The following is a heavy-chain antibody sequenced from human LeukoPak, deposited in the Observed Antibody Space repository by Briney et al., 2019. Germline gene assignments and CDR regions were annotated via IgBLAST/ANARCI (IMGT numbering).Heavy chain of an antibody. CDR1: GGSFSGYY. CDR2: INHSGST. CDR3: ARVKVVPAAIKIQYFDY. D-gene: IGHD2-2*02. Sequence: SETLSLTCAVCGGSFSGYYWSWIRQPPGKGLEWIGEINHSGSTNYNPSLKSRVTISVDTSKNQFSLKLSSVTAADTAVYYCARVKVVPAAIKIQYFDYWGQGTLVTVPS. V-gene: IGHV4-34*01. J-gene: IGHJ4*02.